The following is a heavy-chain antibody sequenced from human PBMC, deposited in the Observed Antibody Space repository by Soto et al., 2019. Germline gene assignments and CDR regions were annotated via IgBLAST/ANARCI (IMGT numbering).Heavy chain of an antibody. CDR1: GGSISSDDYY. D-gene: IGHD3-22*01. CDR2: IYYSGSN. J-gene: IGHJ4*02. CDR3: ARAHATSSGYLDYVDD. V-gene: IGHV4-30-4*01. Sequence: LSLTCTVSGGSISSDDYYWSWIRQTPGKGLEWIGYIYYSGSNYYNPSLKSRVTISVDTSKNQFSLKLSSVTAADTAVYYCARAHATSSGYLDYVDDGGQGTLV.